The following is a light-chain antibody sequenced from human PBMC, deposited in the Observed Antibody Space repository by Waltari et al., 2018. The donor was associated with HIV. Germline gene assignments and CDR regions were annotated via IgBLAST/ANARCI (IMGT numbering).Light chain of an antibody. CDR1: EDINEF. J-gene: IGKJ2*01. Sequence: DIQLTQSPSFLSASIGHRVTITCRDSEDINEFLAWYQHKPEVAPKLLMYAAPTFEDEVPSRFSGSGSWTDFTLTISSLQPEYFATYFCQLLNTYPPDTFGPGTKLEI. CDR2: AAP. CDR3: QLLNTYPPDT. V-gene: IGKV1-9*01.